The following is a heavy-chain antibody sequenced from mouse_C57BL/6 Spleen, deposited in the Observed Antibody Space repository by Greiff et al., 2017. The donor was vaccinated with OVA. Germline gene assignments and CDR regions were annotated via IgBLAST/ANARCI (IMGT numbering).Heavy chain of an antibody. CDR1: GFNIKDYY. J-gene: IGHJ1*03. V-gene: IGHV14-1*01. D-gene: IGHD3-2*01. CDR3: TRGGRQGYFDV. CDR2: IDPEDGDT. Sequence: VQLQQSGAELVRPGASVKLSCTASGFNIKDYYMHWVKQRPEQGLEWIGRIDPEDGDTEYAPKFQGKATMTADPSSNTAYLQLSSLTSEDTAVYYCTRGGRQGYFDVWGTGTTVTVSS.